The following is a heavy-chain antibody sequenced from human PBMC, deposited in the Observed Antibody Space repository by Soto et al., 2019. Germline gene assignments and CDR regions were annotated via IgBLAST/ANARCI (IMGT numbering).Heavy chain of an antibody. CDR3: ANGKTPRYCSGGSCYPPFDY. D-gene: IGHD2-15*01. Sequence: GGSLRLSCAAAGFTFSSYGMHWVRQAPGKGLEWVAVISYDGSNKYYADSVKGRFTISRDNSKNTLYLQMNSLRAEDTAVYYCANGKTPRYCSGGSCYPPFDYWGQGTLVTVSS. CDR1: GFTFSSYG. CDR2: ISYDGSNK. J-gene: IGHJ4*02. V-gene: IGHV3-30*18.